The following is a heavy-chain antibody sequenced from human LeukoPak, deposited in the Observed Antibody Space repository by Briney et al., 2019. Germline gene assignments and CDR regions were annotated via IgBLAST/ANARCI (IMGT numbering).Heavy chain of an antibody. CDR1: GFTFSNYA. CDR3: ARSLATPYYYMDV. J-gene: IGHJ6*03. V-gene: IGHV3-30*04. D-gene: IGHD5-12*01. Sequence: PGRSLRLSCAASGFTFSNYAMHWVRQAPGKGLEWVAVISYDGSNKFYADSVKGRFTISRDNSKNTLHLQMNSLRAEDTAVYYCARSLATPYYYMDVWGKGTTVTVSS. CDR2: ISYDGSNK.